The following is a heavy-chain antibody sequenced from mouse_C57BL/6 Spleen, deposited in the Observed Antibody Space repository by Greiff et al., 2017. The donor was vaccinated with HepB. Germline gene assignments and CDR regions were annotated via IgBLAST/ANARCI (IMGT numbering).Heavy chain of an antibody. CDR3: TRSDYDYWYFDV. J-gene: IGHJ1*03. CDR2: IYPGNSDT. V-gene: IGHV1-5*01. D-gene: IGHD2-4*01. CDR1: GYTFTSYW. Sequence: DVKLQESGTVLARPGASVKMSCKTSGYTFTSYWMHWVKQRPGQGLEWIGAIYPGNSDTSYNQKFKGMAKLTAVTSASTAYMELSSLTNEDSAVYYCTRSDYDYWYFDVWGTGTTVTVSS.